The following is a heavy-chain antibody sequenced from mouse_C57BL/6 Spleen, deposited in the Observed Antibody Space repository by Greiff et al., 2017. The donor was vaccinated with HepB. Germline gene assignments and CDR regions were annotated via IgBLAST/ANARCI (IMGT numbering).Heavy chain of an antibody. V-gene: IGHV1-53*01. CDR3: ARAPQRYPQAWFAY. CDR2: INPSNVGT. D-gene: IGHD1-1*01. Sequence: QVQLQQPGTELVKPGASVKLSCKASGYTFTSYWMHWVKQRPGQGLEWIGNINPSNVGTNYNEKFKGKATLTVDKSSSTAYMQLSSLTSEDSAVYYCARAPQRYPQAWFAYWGQGTLVTVSA. J-gene: IGHJ3*01. CDR1: GYTFTSYW.